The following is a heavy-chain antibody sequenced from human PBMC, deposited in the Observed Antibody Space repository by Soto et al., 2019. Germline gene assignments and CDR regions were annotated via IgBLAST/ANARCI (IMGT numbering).Heavy chain of an antibody. Sequence: EVQLVESGGGLVQPGRSLRLSCAASGFTFDDYAMHWVRQAPGKGLEWVSGISRNSGSIGYADSVKGRFTISRDNAKNSLYLHMNSLRAEDTALYYCAKERYSSSWYGAAFGVDWFDPWGQGTLVTVSS. J-gene: IGHJ5*02. CDR1: GFTFDDYA. D-gene: IGHD6-13*01. CDR3: AKERYSSSWYGAAFGVDWFDP. V-gene: IGHV3-9*01. CDR2: ISRNSGSI.